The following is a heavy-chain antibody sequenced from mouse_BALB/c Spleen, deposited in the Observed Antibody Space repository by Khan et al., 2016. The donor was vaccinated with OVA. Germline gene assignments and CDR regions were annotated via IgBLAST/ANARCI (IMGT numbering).Heavy chain of an antibody. Sequence: EVELVESGGGLVQPGGSRKLSCAASGFTFSDYGMAWVRQAPGKGPEWVAFVSSLAYNFYYADTVTGRFTICRENAKNTLYLKMSSLRDEDTAMYYWARGGKGGFAYWGQGTLVTVSA. CDR3: ARGGKGGFAY. CDR2: VSSLAYNF. V-gene: IGHV5-15*02. J-gene: IGHJ3*01. CDR1: GFTFSDYG.